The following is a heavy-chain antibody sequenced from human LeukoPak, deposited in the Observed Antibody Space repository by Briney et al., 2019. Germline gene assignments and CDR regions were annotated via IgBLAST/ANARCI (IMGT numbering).Heavy chain of an antibody. CDR2: ISSSSSYI. CDR3: ACTRVVVTFIDY. V-gene: IGHV3-21*01. Sequence: GSLRLSCAASGFTFSSYSMNWVRQAPGKGLEWVSSISSSSSYIYYADSVKGRFTISRDNAKNSLYLQMNSLRAEDTAVYYCACTRVVVTFIDYWGQGTLVTVSS. CDR1: GFTFSSYS. J-gene: IGHJ4*02. D-gene: IGHD3-22*01.